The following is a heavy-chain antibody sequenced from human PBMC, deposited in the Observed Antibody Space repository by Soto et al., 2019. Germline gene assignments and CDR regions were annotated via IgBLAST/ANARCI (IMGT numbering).Heavy chain of an antibody. CDR3: ARNGCSGGSCYSNYYYGMDV. J-gene: IGHJ6*02. Sequence: GASVKVSCKASGYTLTSYGISWVRQAPGQGLEWMGWISAYNGNTNYAQKLQGRVTMTTDTSTSTAYMELRSLRSDDTAVYYCARNGCSGGSCYSNYYYGMDVWGQGTTVTVSS. D-gene: IGHD2-15*01. V-gene: IGHV1-18*01. CDR2: ISAYNGNT. CDR1: GYTLTSYG.